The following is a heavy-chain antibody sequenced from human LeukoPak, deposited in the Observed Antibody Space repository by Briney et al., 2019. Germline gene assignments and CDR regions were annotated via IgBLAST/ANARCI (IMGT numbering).Heavy chain of an antibody. V-gene: IGHV3-7*01. CDR3: ARDRGRYSGSRSEDY. CDR2: IKQDGSEK. CDR1: GFTFSRYW. D-gene: IGHD5-12*01. J-gene: IGHJ4*02. Sequence: GGSLRLSCAASGFTFSRYWMSWVRQAPGKGLEWVANIKQDGSEKYYVDSVKGRFTISRDNAKNSLYLQMNSLRAEDTAVYYCARDRGRYSGSRSEDYWGQGNLVTVSS.